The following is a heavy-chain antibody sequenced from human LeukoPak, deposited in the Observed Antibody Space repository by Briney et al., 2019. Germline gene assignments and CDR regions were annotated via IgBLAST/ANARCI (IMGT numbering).Heavy chain of an antibody. CDR2: ISAYNGKI. D-gene: IGHD2-21*02. CDR3: ARDLGSLPGIFFDY. V-gene: IGHV1-18*04. J-gene: IGHJ4*02. CDR1: GYTFTDFG. Sequence: ASVKVSCKTSGYTFTDFGVSWVRQAPGQGLEWMGWISAYNGKINYVQRFQGRVTMTTDTSTSTAHMELRSLRSDDTAVYYCARDLGSLPGIFFDYWGQGTLVTVSP.